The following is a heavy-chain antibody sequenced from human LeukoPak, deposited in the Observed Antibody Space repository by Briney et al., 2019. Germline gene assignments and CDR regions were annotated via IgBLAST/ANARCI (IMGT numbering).Heavy chain of an antibody. CDR1: GGSISSGGYY. V-gene: IGHV4-31*03. Sequence: SQTLSLTCTVSGGSISSGGYYWSWIRQHPGKGLKWIGYIYYSGSTYYNPSLKSRVTISVDTSKNQFSLKLSSVTAADTAVYYCARDDPPSKSIQHWGQGTLVTVSS. D-gene: IGHD6-6*01. CDR3: ARDDPPSKSIQH. J-gene: IGHJ1*01. CDR2: IYYSGST.